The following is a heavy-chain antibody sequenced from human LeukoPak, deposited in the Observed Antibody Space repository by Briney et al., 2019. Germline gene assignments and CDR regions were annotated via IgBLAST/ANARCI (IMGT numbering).Heavy chain of an antibody. CDR2: IYYSGST. Sequence: PSETLSLTCTVSGGSISSSSYYWGWIRQPPGKGLEWIGSIYYSGSTYYNPSLKSRVTISVDTSKDQFSLKLSSVTAADTAVYYCAHGGEYYDSSGYPAFDPWGQGTLVTVSS. J-gene: IGHJ5*02. CDR3: AHGGEYYDSSGYPAFDP. D-gene: IGHD3-22*01. CDR1: GGSISSSSYY. V-gene: IGHV4-39*01.